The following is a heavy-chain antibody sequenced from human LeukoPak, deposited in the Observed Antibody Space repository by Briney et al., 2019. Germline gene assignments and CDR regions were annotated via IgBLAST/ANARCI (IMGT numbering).Heavy chain of an antibody. Sequence: GGSLRLSCATSGFTFSSYWMSWVRQAPGKGLDLVANIKQDGSEEYYVDSVKGRFTISRDNAKNSLSLQMNSLRAEDTAVYYCATYSTGWYAKGMDVWGQGTTVTVSS. D-gene: IGHD6-19*01. V-gene: IGHV3-7*02. CDR3: ATYSTGWYAKGMDV. J-gene: IGHJ6*02. CDR2: IKQDGSEE. CDR1: GFTFSSYW.